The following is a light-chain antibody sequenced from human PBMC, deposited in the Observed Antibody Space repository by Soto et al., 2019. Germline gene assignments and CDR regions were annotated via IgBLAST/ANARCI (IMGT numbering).Light chain of an antibody. V-gene: IGKV3-15*01. Sequence: EIVMTQSPATLSASPGERATLSCRASQSVRSNLAWYQQKPSQAPRLLIYGASTRATGIPARFSGSGSGTEFTLSIGSLQSEDFAVYYCQQYNDWPPTFGQGTKVDIK. J-gene: IGKJ1*01. CDR1: QSVRSN. CDR3: QQYNDWPPT. CDR2: GAS.